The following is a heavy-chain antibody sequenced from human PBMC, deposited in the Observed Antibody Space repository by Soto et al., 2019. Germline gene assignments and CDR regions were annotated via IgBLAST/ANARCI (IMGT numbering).Heavy chain of an antibody. V-gene: IGHV4-31*03. CDR2: IYYSGST. CDR1: GGSISSGGYY. Sequence: QVQLQESGPGLVKPSQTLSLTCTVSGGSISSGGYYWSWIRQHPGKGLEWIGYIYYSGSTYYNPSLKSRVTISVDTSKNQFSLKLSSVTAADTAVYYCARTIMSPYSYYDSSGPFDYWGQGTLVTVSS. CDR3: ARTIMSPYSYYDSSGPFDY. D-gene: IGHD3-22*01. J-gene: IGHJ4*02.